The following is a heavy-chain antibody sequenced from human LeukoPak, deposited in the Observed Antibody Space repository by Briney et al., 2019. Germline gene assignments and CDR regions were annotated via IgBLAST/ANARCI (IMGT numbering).Heavy chain of an antibody. D-gene: IGHD2-2*01. J-gene: IGHJ5*02. Sequence: SEKVSCKASGGTFSSYAISWVRQAPGQGLEWMGGIIPIFGTANYTQKFQGRVTITADESTSTAYMQLSSLRSEDTAVYYCARDHAGGEVPAANGWFDPWGQGTLVTVSS. V-gene: IGHV1-69*13. CDR3: ARDHAGGEVPAANGWFDP. CDR2: IIPIFGTA. CDR1: GGTFSSYA.